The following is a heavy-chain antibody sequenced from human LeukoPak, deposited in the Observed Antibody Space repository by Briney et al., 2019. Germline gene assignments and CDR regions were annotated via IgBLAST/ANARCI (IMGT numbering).Heavy chain of an antibody. D-gene: IGHD2-21*01. CDR2: ISSSGSTI. Sequence: GGSLRLSCAASGFTFSSYEMNWVRQAPGKGLEWVSYISSSGSTIYYADSVKGRFTISRDNAKNSLYLQMNSLRAEDTAVYYCARVRLYDAFDIWGQGTMVTVSS. CDR3: ARVRLYDAFDI. CDR1: GFTFSSYE. J-gene: IGHJ3*02. V-gene: IGHV3-48*03.